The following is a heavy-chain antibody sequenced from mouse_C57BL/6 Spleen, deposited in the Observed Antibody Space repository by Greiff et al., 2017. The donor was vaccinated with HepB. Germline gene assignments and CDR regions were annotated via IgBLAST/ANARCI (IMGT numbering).Heavy chain of an antibody. D-gene: IGHD1-1*01. J-gene: IGHJ2*01. Sequence: QVQLQQSGPELVKPGASVKISCKASGYAFSSSWMNWVKQRPGKGLEWIGRIYPGDGDTNYNGKFKGKATLTADKSSSTAYMQLSSLTSEDSAVYFCAYYGSSFYFDYWGQGTTLTVSS. V-gene: IGHV1-82*01. CDR1: GYAFSSSW. CDR2: IYPGDGDT. CDR3: AYYGSSFYFDY.